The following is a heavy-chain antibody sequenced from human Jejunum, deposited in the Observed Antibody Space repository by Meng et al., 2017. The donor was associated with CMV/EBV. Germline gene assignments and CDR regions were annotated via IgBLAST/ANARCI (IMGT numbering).Heavy chain of an antibody. J-gene: IGHJ6*02. Sequence: FSGYWMNWVRQAPGKGLVWVSRINSDGSNTVYADSVKGRFTISRDNAKNTLYLQMNNLRVEDTGVYYCARGRVLGAIAYFYGMDVWGQGTTVTVSS. CDR2: INSDGSNT. D-gene: IGHD2-21*01. CDR3: ARGRVLGAIAYFYGMDV. V-gene: IGHV3-74*01. CDR1: FSGYW.